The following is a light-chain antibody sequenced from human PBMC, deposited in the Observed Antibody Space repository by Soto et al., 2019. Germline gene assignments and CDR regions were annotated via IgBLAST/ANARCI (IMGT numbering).Light chain of an antibody. J-gene: IGKJ1*01. CDR1: QSVRSGC. CDR2: GAS. Sequence: DIVLTQSPGTLSLSPGERATLSCRASQSVRSGCLAWYQQKPGQAPTLVIYGASSRATGIPDRFSGSGSGTDFTLTISRLEPEDFAVYYCQQYGSSPQTFGQGTKVDI. CDR3: QQYGSSPQT. V-gene: IGKV3-20*01.